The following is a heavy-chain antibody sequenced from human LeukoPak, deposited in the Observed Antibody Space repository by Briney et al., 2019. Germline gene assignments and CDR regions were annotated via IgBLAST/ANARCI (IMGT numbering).Heavy chain of an antibody. CDR1: GFTFSSYG. V-gene: IGHV3-30*18. CDR2: ISYDGSNK. J-gene: IGHJ3*02. D-gene: IGHD6-25*01. CDR3: AKCGADDAFDI. Sequence: GGSLRLSCAASGFTFSSYGMHWVRQAPGKGLEWVAVISYDGSNKYYADSVKGRFTNSRDNSKNTLYLQMNSLRAEDTAVYYCAKCGADDAFDIWGQGTMVTVSS.